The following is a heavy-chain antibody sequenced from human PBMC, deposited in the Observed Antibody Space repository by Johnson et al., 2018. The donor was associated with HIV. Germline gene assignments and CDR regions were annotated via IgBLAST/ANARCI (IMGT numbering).Heavy chain of an antibody. CDR1: GFTFDDYA. Sequence: ESGGGLVQPGGSLRLSCSASGFTFDDYAMHWVRQAPGKGLEWVAVISYDGSNKYYADSVKGRFTISRDNAKNSLYLQMKSLRADDTALYYCARDNPYTTAMGMGGAFDIWGQGTMVTVSS. CDR2: ISYDGSNK. J-gene: IGHJ3*02. D-gene: IGHD1-1*01. CDR3: ARDNPYTTAMGMGGAFDI. V-gene: IGHV3-30*04.